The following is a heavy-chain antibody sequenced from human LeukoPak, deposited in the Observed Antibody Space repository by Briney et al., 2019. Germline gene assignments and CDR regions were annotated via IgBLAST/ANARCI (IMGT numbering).Heavy chain of an antibody. CDR1: GFTDSINS. J-gene: IGHJ6*03. V-gene: IGHV3-53*01. D-gene: IGHD3-10*01. Sequence: PGGSLRLSCTVSGFTDSINSMSWVRQAPGKGLEWVSFIYSGGNTHYSDSVKGRFTISRDDPKNSLYLQMNSLRGEDTAMYYCARAGRFAMVRGVPYYYYMDVWGKGTTVTVSS. CDR3: ARAGRFAMVRGVPYYYYMDV. CDR2: IYSGGNT.